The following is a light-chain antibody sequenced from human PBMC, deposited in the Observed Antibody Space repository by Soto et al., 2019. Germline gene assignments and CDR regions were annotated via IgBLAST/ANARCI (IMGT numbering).Light chain of an antibody. Sequence: NFMLTQPHSVSESPGKTVIISCTRSSGSIASNYVQWYQQRPGSAPTIVIYDDNQRPSGVPDRFSGSVDSSSNSAALTIPGLENEDEADYYCHSYERNNVVFGGGTKLTVL. CDR1: SGSIASNY. V-gene: IGLV6-57*03. J-gene: IGLJ3*02. CDR3: HSYERNNVV. CDR2: DDN.